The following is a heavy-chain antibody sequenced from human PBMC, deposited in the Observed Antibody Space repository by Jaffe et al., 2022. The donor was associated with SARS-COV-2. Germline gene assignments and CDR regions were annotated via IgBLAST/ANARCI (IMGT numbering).Heavy chain of an antibody. D-gene: IGHD3-16*02. Sequence: QVQLQESGPRLVRPSQTLSLTCTVSGDSINSETYYWTWIRQSARKGLEWIGHIYASGKTDYSPSLKSRLTISVDTSKSQFSLQLTSVTAADTAVYYCARGTITFGGVLVMDWGQGTLVSVSS. J-gene: IGHJ4*02. CDR2: IYASGKT. V-gene: IGHV4-61*02. CDR1: GDSINSETYY. CDR3: ARGTITFGGVLVMD.